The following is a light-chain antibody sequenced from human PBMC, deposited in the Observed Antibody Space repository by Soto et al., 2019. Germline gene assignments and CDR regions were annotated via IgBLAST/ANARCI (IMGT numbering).Light chain of an antibody. CDR3: QQYYSTPCT. V-gene: IGKV4-1*01. J-gene: IGKJ3*01. Sequence: DIVMTQSPDSLAVSLGERATINCKSSQSVLYSSNNKNYLAWYQQKPGQPPKLLIYWASTRESGVPDRFSGSGSGTDFTLTISSLQAEDVAVYSCQQYYSTPCTFGPGTKVDIK. CDR1: QSVLYSSNNKNY. CDR2: WAS.